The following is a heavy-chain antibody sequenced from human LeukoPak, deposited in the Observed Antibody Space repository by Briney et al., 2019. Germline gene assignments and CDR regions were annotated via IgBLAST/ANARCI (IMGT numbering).Heavy chain of an antibody. J-gene: IGHJ4*02. CDR2: ISAYNGNT. V-gene: IGHV1-18*04. Sequence: ASVKVSCKASGYTFTSYYMHWVRQAPGQGLEWMGWISAYNGNTNYAQKLQGRVTMTTDTSTSTAYMELRSLRSDDTAVYYCARDSKWFGTGNFDYWGQGTLVTVSS. CDR3: ARDSKWFGTGNFDY. CDR1: GYTFTSYY. D-gene: IGHD3-10*01.